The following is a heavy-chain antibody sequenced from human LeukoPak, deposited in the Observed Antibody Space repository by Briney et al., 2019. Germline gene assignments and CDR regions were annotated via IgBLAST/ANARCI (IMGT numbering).Heavy chain of an antibody. Sequence: PSKTLSLTCTVSGGSISSYYWSWIRQPPGKGLEWIGYIYYSGSTNYNPSLKSRVTISVDTSKNQFSLKLSSVTAADTAVYYCARSDYGDCFDYWGQGTLVTVSS. V-gene: IGHV4-59*01. D-gene: IGHD4-17*01. CDR1: GGSISSYY. CDR3: ARSDYGDCFDY. CDR2: IYYSGST. J-gene: IGHJ4*02.